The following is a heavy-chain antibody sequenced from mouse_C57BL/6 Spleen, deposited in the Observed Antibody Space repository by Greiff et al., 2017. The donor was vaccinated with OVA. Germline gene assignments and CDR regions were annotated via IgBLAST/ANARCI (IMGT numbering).Heavy chain of an antibody. CDR3: ARDDYDVAWFAD. V-gene: IGHV3-6*01. CDR2: ISYDGRN. CDR1: GYSITSGYY. D-gene: IGHD2-4*01. Sequence: ESGPGLVKPSQSLSLTCSVTGYSITSGYYWNWIRQFPGNQLEWMGYISYDGRNNYNPPLKNRITITRDTSSNQFFLKLNSVTTEDTATYYCARDDYDVAWFADWGQGTLVTVSA. J-gene: IGHJ3*01.